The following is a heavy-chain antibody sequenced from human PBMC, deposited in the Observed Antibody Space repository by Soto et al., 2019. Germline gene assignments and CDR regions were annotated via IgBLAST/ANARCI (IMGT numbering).Heavy chain of an antibody. D-gene: IGHD3-16*01. CDR3: ANGIYYDSEISAFDR. CDR1: GFPFNAYG. CDR2: IGATGSTT. V-gene: IGHV3-23*01. Sequence: EEQLLESGGDLIQPGESLRLSCAASGFPFNAYGFNWVRQAPGKGLEWLSFIGATGSTTFYAESVKGRFTISRDDSKDTLYHHMISLRAEDTAVYYCANGIYYDSEISAFDRWGQATMVTVSS. J-gene: IGHJ3*01.